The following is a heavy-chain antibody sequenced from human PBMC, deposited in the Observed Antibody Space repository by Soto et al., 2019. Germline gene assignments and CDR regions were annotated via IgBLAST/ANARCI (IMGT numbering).Heavy chain of an antibody. CDR2: ISRNGDST. Sequence: GGSLRLSCAASGFSFSSHAMHWVRQAPGRGLEYVSAISRNGDSTTYANSVKGRFTVSRDNSKNTLYLQMGSLRAEDMAVYYCAIGGYFDWLLFGWGQGTLVTVSS. V-gene: IGHV3-64*01. CDR1: GFSFSSHA. D-gene: IGHD3-9*01. CDR3: AIGGYFDWLLFG. J-gene: IGHJ4*02.